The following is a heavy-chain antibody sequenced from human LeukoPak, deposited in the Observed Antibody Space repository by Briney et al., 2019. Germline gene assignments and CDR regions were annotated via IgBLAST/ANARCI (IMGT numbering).Heavy chain of an antibody. D-gene: IGHD4-17*01. CDR3: ARAFDYGDYPDAFDI. CDR2: ISSSSSYI. J-gene: IGHJ3*02. CDR1: GFTFSSNY. Sequence: GGSLRLSCAASGFTFSSNYMSWVRQAPGKGLEWVSSISSSSSYIYYADSVKGRFTISRDNAKNSLYLQMNSLRAEDTAVYYCARAFDYGDYPDAFDIWGQGTMVTVSS. V-gene: IGHV3-21*01.